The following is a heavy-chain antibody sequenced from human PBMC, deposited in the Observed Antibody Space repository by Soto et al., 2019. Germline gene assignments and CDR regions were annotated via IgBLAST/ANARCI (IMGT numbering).Heavy chain of an antibody. Sequence: EVQLLESGGGLVQPGGSLRLSCAASGFTFSSYAMRWVRQAPGKGLEWVSAISGSGGSTYYADSVKGRFTISRDNSKNPLYLQMNSLRAEHTAVYYCARRGSGSYYDYWGQGTLVTVSS. D-gene: IGHD1-26*01. V-gene: IGHV3-23*01. J-gene: IGHJ4*02. CDR1: GFTFSSYA. CDR3: ARRGSGSYYDY. CDR2: ISGSGGST.